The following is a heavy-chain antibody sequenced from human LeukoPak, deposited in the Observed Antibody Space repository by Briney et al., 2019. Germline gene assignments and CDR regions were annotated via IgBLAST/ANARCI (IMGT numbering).Heavy chain of an antibody. D-gene: IGHD3-10*01. CDR1: GGSISSSSYY. CDR2: IYYSGST. J-gene: IGHJ4*02. Sequence: SETLSLTCTVSGGSISSSSYYWGWIRQPPGRGLEWIGSIYYSGSTYYNPSLKSRVTISVDTSKNQFSLKLSSMTAADTAVYYCARGHGGYFDYWGQGTLVTVSS. V-gene: IGHV4-39*07. CDR3: ARGHGGYFDY.